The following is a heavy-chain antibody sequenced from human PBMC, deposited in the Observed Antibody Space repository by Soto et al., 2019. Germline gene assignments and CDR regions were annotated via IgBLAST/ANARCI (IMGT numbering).Heavy chain of an antibody. CDR3: ARNRRAAGTTGWFDP. Sequence: ASVKVSCKASGYTFTGYYMHWVLQAPGQGLEWMGWINPNSGGTNYAQKFQGRVTMTRDTSISTAYMELSRLRSDDTAVYYCARNRRAAGTTGWFDPWGQGTLVTVSS. V-gene: IGHV1-2*02. D-gene: IGHD1-7*01. J-gene: IGHJ5*02. CDR1: GYTFTGYY. CDR2: INPNSGGT.